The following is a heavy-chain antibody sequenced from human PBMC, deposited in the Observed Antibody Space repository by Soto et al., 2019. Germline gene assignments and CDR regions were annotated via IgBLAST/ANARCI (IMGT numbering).Heavy chain of an antibody. CDR2: IYPGDSDT. Sequence: GESLKISCKGFGYTFTNYWISWVRQMPGKGLECMGIIYPGDSDTRYSPSFQGQVTISADKSISTAYLQWSSLKASDTAMYYCARTAAAGKYYYGMDVWGKGTTVTVSS. V-gene: IGHV5-51*01. CDR1: GYTFTNYW. CDR3: ARTAAAGKYYYGMDV. J-gene: IGHJ6*04. D-gene: IGHD6-13*01.